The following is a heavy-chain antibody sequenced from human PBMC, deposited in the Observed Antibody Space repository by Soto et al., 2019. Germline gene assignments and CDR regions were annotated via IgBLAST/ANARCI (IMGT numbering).Heavy chain of an antibody. CDR1: GDSVSSNSAA. CDR3: ARVKAVAGTREHYYHYGMDV. V-gene: IGHV6-1*01. J-gene: IGHJ6*02. Sequence: PSQTLSLTCAISGDSVSSNSAAWNWIRQSPSRGLEWLGRTYYRSKWYNDYAVSVKSRITINPDTSKNQFSLQLNSVTPEDTAVYYCARVKAVAGTREHYYHYGMDVWGQGTTVTVSS. D-gene: IGHD6-19*01. CDR2: TYYRSKWYN.